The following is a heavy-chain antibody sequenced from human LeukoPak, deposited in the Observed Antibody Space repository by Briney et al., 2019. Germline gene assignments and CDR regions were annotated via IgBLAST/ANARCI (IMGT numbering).Heavy chain of an antibody. CDR2: MNPNSGNT. Sequence: ASVKVSCKASGYTFTSYDINWVRQATGQGLEWMGWMNPNSGNTGYAQKFQGRVTMTRNTSISTAYMELSSLRSEDTAVYYCAKDFSTSCCWFDPWGQGTLVTVSS. CDR1: GYTFTSYD. V-gene: IGHV1-8*01. CDR3: AKDFSTSCCWFDP. J-gene: IGHJ5*02. D-gene: IGHD2-2*01.